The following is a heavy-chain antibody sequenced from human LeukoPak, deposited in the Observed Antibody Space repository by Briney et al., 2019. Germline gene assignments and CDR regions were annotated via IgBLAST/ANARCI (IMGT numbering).Heavy chain of an antibody. J-gene: IGHJ4*02. D-gene: IGHD1-26*01. CDR3: AKDGIEGAIYGTTFDY. CDR2: IRYDGGNK. CDR1: GFTFTSYG. Sequence: PAGTLRLSCAVSGFTFTSYGMQWFLQDPRKGREGVSVIRYDGGNKYYGESVKGRFTISIDNSKNKLFLKLNSLTVEDTAIFYCAKDGIEGAIYGTTFDYWGQGILATVSS. V-gene: IGHV3-30*02.